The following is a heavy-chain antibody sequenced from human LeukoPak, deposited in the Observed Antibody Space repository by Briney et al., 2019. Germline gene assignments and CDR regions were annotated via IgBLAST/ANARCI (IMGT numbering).Heavy chain of an antibody. Sequence: PGGSLRLSCAASGFTVSSNYMSWVRQAPGKGLEWVSVIYSGGSTYYADSVKGRFTISRDNSKNTLYLQMNSLRAEDTAVYYCASEGIAVAGTVDYGGQGTLVTVPS. CDR1: GFTVSSNY. V-gene: IGHV3-53*01. CDR3: ASEGIAVAGTVDY. CDR2: IYSGGST. J-gene: IGHJ4*02. D-gene: IGHD6-19*01.